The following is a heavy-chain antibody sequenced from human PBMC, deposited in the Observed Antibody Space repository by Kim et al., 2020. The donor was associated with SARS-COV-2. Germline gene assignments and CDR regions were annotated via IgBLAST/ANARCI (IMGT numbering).Heavy chain of an antibody. CDR1: GFTFSSQA. V-gene: IGHV3-64D*09. CDR2: ISSNGGST. CDR3: VKCYGSGNYYFDY. D-gene: IGHD3-10*01. J-gene: IGHJ4*02. Sequence: RGSLRLSCSASGFTFSSQAMHWVRQAPGKGLESVSTISSNGGSTYYADSVKGRFTISRDNSKNTLYLRMSSLRTEDTAVYYCVKCYGSGNYYFDYWGQGTLVTVSS.